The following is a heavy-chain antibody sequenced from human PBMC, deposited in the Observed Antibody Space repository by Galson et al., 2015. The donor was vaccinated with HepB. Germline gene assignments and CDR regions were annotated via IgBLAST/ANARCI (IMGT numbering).Heavy chain of an antibody. J-gene: IGHJ4*02. CDR3: LYGSGSFKIDY. D-gene: IGHD3-10*01. Sequence: SVKVSCKASGYTFTSYCMHWVRQAPGQGLEWMGIINPGGGSTSYAQKFQGRVTMTRDTSTSTVYMELSSLRSEDTAVYYCLYGSGSFKIDYWGQGTLVTVSS. CDR2: INPGGGST. V-gene: IGHV1-46*01. CDR1: GYTFTSYC.